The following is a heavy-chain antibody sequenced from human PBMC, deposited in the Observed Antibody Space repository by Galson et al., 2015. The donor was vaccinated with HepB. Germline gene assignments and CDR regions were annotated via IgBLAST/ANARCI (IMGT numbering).Heavy chain of an antibody. J-gene: IGHJ5*02. Sequence: SVKVSCKASGYTFTGYYMHWVRQAPGQGLEWMGWINPNSGGTNYAQKFQGRVTMTKDTSISTAYMELSRLRSDDTAVYYCAREGLDGSGSYSSWFDPWGQGTLVTVSS. V-gene: IGHV1-2*02. CDR3: AREGLDGSGSYSSWFDP. CDR2: INPNSGGT. D-gene: IGHD3-10*01. CDR1: GYTFTGYY.